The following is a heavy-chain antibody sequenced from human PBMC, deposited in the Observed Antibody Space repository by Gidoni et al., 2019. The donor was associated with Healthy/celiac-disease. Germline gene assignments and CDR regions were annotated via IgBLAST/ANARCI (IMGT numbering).Heavy chain of an antibody. V-gene: IGHV1-46*03. CDR1: GYTFTSYY. CDR3: ARDLGVDTAMVILSGASYGMDV. Sequence: QVQLVQSGAEVKKPGASVKVSCKASGYTFTSYYMHWVRQAPGQGLEWMGIINPSGGSTSYAQKFQGRVTMTRDTSTSTVYMELSSLRSEDTAVYYCARDLGVDTAMVILSGASYGMDVWGQGTTVTVSS. CDR2: INPSGGST. D-gene: IGHD5-18*01. J-gene: IGHJ6*02.